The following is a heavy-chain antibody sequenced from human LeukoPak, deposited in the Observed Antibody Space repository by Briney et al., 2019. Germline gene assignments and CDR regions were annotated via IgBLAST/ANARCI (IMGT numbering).Heavy chain of an antibody. CDR1: GYTFTSYD. CDR3: ARNAAKTGIFED. J-gene: IGHJ4*02. CDR2: MNPNSAKT. D-gene: IGHD1-1*01. V-gene: IGHV1-8*01. Sequence: ASVKVSCKASGYTFTSYDVNWVRQAPGQGLEWMGWMNPNSAKTGYAQKFQGRVTMTRDTSISTAYMELSSLTSEDTAVYYCARNAAKTGIFEDWGQGTLVTVSS.